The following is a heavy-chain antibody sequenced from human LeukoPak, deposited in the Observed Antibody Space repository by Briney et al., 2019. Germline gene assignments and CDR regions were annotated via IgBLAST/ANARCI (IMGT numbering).Heavy chain of an antibody. CDR3: ARGHDYYDSSGPGDY. CDR1: GFTFSSYA. J-gene: IGHJ4*02. V-gene: IGHV3-30-3*01. CDR2: ISYDGSNK. Sequence: PGGSLRLSRAASGFTFSSYAMHWVSQAPGKGLEWVAVISYDGSNKYYADSVKGRFTISRDNSKNTLYLQMNSLGAEDTAVYYCARGHDYYDSSGPGDYWGQGTLVTVSS. D-gene: IGHD3-22*01.